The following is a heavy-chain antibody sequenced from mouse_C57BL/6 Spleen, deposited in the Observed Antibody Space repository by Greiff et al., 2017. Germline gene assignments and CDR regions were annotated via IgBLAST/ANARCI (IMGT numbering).Heavy chain of an antibody. CDR3: SRSRCDYDGFAY. V-gene: IGHV1-26*01. Sequence: VQLQQSGPELVKPGASVKISCKASGYTFTDYYMNWVKQSHGKSLEWIGDINPNNGGTSYNQKFKGKATLTVDKSSSTAYMELRSLTSEDSAVYYCSRSRCDYDGFAYWGQGTLVTVSA. D-gene: IGHD2-4*01. CDR1: GYTFTDYY. CDR2: INPNNGGT. J-gene: IGHJ3*01.